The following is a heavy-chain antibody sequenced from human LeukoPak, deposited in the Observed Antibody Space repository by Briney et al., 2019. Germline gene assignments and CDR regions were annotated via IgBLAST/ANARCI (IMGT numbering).Heavy chain of an antibody. V-gene: IGHV3-74*01. CDR1: GFTFSSYW. Sequence: GGSLRLSCAASGFTFSSYWMHWVRQAPGKRLVWVSRINSDWSSTSYADSVKGRFTISRDNAKNTLYLQMNSLRAEGTAVYYCARDRVYGDLLDYWGQGTLVTVSS. J-gene: IGHJ4*02. CDR2: INSDWSST. D-gene: IGHD4-17*01. CDR3: ARDRVYGDLLDY.